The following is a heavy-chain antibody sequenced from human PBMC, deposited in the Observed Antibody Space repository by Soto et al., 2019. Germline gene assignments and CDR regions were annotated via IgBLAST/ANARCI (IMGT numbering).Heavy chain of an antibody. CDR2: ISYDGSNK. D-gene: IGHD1-26*01. CDR3: AKHSGFLYN. J-gene: IGHJ4*01. V-gene: IGHV3-30*18. Sequence: QVQLVESGGGVVQPGRSLRLSCAASGFTFSSYGMHWVRQAPGKGLEWVAVISYDGSNKYYADSVKGRFTISRDNSKNTLYMQMNSLRAEDTAVYYCAKHSGFLYNWGHGPLVTVSS. CDR1: GFTFSSYG.